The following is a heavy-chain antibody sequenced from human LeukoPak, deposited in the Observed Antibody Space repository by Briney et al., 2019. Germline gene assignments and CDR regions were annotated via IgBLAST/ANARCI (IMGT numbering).Heavy chain of an antibody. Sequence: GGSLRLSCAASGFTFSSYAMSWVRQAPGKGLEWVSAISGGGGSTYYADSVKGRFSISRDNSNNTLYLQMNSLRVEDTAIYYCANNMVAGYYFDYWGQGTLVTVSS. V-gene: IGHV3-23*01. CDR3: ANNMVAGYYFDY. J-gene: IGHJ4*02. D-gene: IGHD5-12*01. CDR1: GFTFSSYA. CDR2: ISGGGGST.